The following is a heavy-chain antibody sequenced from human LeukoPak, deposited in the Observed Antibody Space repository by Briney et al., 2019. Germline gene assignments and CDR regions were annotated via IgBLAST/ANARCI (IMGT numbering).Heavy chain of an antibody. Sequence: SETLSLTCTVSGGSISSSSNYWGRIRQPPGKGLEWIGSIDYSGGTYYSPSLKSRITISVDTSKNQFSLKLRSVTAADTAVYFCARELYYYDTSGYPMDYYFYMDVWGKGTTVTISS. V-gene: IGHV4-39*01. D-gene: IGHD3-22*01. CDR2: IDYSGGT. J-gene: IGHJ6*03. CDR3: ARELYYYDTSGYPMDYYFYMDV. CDR1: GGSISSSSNY.